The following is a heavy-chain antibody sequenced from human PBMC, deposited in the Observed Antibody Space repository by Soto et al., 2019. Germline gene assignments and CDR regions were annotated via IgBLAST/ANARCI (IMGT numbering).Heavy chain of an antibody. D-gene: IGHD3-3*01. CDR3: ARDGVGYDFWSGYPELDY. Sequence: EVQLVESGGGLVQPGGSLRLSCAASGFTFSSYAMHWVRQAPGKGLEYVSAISSNGGSTYYANSVKGRFTISRDNSKNTLYLQRGSVRAEDMSVYYCARDGVGYDFWSGYPELDYWGQGTLVTVSS. J-gene: IGHJ4*02. CDR1: GFTFSSYA. V-gene: IGHV3-64*01. CDR2: ISSNGGST.